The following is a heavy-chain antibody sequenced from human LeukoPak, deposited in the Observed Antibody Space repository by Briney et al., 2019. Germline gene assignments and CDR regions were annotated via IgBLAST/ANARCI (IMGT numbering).Heavy chain of an antibody. J-gene: IGHJ4*02. D-gene: IGHD5-24*01. CDR1: GFTFSDYS. CDR3: ARRATRFDY. CDR2: IKEDGSDK. Sequence: AGGSLRLSCAASGFTFSDYSMSWVRQAPGKGLEWVANIKEDGSDKYYVDSVKGRFTISRDHARNSLYLQKNSLRVEDTAVYYCARRATRFDYWGQGTLVAVSS. V-gene: IGHV3-7*01.